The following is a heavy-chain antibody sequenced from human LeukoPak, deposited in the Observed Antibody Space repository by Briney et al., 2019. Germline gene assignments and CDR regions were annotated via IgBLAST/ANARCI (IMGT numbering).Heavy chain of an antibody. D-gene: IGHD3-9*01. V-gene: IGHV4-59*01. J-gene: IGHJ4*02. CDR3: ARATTSFPVDSNLDY. CDR1: GGSISSYY. CDR2: IYYSGST. Sequence: KSSETLSLTCTVSGGSISSYYWSWIRQPPGKGLEWIGYIYYSGSTNYNPSLKSRVTISVDTSKNQFSLKLSSVTAADTAVYYCARATTSFPVDSNLDYWGQGTLVTVSS.